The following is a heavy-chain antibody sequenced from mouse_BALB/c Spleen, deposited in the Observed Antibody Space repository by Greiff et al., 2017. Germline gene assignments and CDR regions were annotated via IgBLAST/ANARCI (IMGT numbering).Heavy chain of an antibody. V-gene: IGHV1S81*02. D-gene: IGHD1-1*01. CDR3: ARSEYYGSSPWFAY. J-gene: IGHJ3*01. CDR1: GYTFTSYW. Sequence: QVQLQQSGAELVKPGASVKLSCKASGYTFTSYWMHWVKQRPGQGLEWIGEINPSNGRTNYNEKFKSKATLTVDKSSSTAYMQLSSLTSEDSAVYYCARSEYYGSSPWFAYWGQGTLVTVSA. CDR2: INPSNGRT.